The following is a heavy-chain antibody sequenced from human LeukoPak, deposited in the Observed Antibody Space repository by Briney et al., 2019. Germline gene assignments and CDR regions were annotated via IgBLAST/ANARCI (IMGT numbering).Heavy chain of an antibody. D-gene: IGHD3-22*01. CDR2: VYYSGSS. CDR3: AAWYYYDISE. J-gene: IGHJ4*02. V-gene: IGHV4-59*04. Sequence: SETLSLTCTVSGVSFNAYYWSWIRQPPGKGLEWIGTVYYSGSSYYDPSLKSRVTISVDMSKNHFSLNLSSATAADTAVYYCAAWYYYDISEWGQGTLVTVSS. CDR1: GVSFNAYY.